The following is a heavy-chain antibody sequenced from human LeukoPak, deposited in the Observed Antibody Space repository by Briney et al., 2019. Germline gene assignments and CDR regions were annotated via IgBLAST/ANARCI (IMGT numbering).Heavy chain of an antibody. CDR1: GFTFSSYA. V-gene: IGHV3-48*01. CDR2: ITNSGNSK. D-gene: IGHD3-22*01. CDR3: ARTYDSSGYPTYHYGMDV. J-gene: IGHJ6*02. Sequence: GGSLRLSCAASGFTFSSYAMSWVRQAPGKGLEWVSYITNSGNSKSYADSVKGRFTISRDNAKNSLYLQMNSLRAEDAAVYYCARTYDSSGYPTYHYGMDVWGQGTTVTVSS.